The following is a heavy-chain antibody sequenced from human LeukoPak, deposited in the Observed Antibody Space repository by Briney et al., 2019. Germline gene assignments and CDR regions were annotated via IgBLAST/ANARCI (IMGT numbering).Heavy chain of an antibody. CDR3: VRRWLQLYYGMDV. CDR2: IYYSGST. Sequence: PSETLSLTCTVSGGSISSSSYYWGWIRQPPGTGLEWIGSIYYSGSTYYNPSLKSRVTISVDTSKNQFSLKLSSVTAADTAVYYCVRRWLQLYYGMDVWGQGTTVTVSS. J-gene: IGHJ6*02. V-gene: IGHV4-39*07. D-gene: IGHD5-24*01. CDR1: GGSISSSSYY.